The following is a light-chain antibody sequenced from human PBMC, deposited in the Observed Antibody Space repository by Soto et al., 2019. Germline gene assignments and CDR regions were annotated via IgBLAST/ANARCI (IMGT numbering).Light chain of an antibody. CDR1: QGIRNY. CDR3: QKYSSPPYT. Sequence: DIQMTQSPSSLSASVGDRVTITCRASQGIRNYLAWYQQKPGKVPKLLIYTASTLQSGVPSRFSGSGYGTDFTFTISSLLPEDVATYYCQKYSSPPYTFGQGTKLEI. J-gene: IGKJ2*01. V-gene: IGKV1-27*01. CDR2: TAS.